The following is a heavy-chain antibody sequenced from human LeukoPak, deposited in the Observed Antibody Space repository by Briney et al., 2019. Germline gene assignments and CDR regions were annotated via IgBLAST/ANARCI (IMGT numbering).Heavy chain of an antibody. D-gene: IGHD3-9*01. Sequence: GGSLRLSCATSGFSFTDYPMNWVRQAPGKGPEWISNIRTTAEGAKYAYYADSVKGRVTISRDDGKNTLYLHMNGLRDDDTAVYYCATDQRYAFDYWGQGILVTVSS. V-gene: IGHV3-48*02. CDR1: GFSFTDYP. J-gene: IGHJ4*02. CDR2: IRTTAEGAKYA. CDR3: ATDQRYAFDY.